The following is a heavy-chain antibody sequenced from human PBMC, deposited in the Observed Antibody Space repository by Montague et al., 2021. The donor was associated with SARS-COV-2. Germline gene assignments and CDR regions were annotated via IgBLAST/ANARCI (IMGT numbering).Heavy chain of an antibody. CDR1: GDSISDYN. D-gene: IGHD3-22*01. CDR3: ARQEYYYDSSGYGRMDWFDP. J-gene: IGHJ5*02. CDR2: IYSSGYT. V-gene: IGHV4-4*07. Sequence: SETLSLTCTVSGDSISDYNWSWIRQPAGKGLEWIGIIYSSGYTNYNPSLKGRVTMSVDASKNYLSLRLSSVTAADTAVYYCARQEYYYDSSGYGRMDWFDPWGQGTLVTVSS.